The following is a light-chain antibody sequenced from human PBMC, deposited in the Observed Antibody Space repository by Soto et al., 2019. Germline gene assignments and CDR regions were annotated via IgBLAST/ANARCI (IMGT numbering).Light chain of an antibody. Sequence: QSALTQPASVSGSPGQSITISCTGTSSDVGRYYLVSWYQQHPGKAPKLMIYEGSKRPSGVSNRFSGSKPGNTASLTISGLQAEDEADYYCCSYAGSSTVVFGGGTKLTVL. CDR1: SSDVGRYYL. V-gene: IGLV2-23*01. CDR2: EGS. J-gene: IGLJ2*01. CDR3: CSYAGSSTVV.